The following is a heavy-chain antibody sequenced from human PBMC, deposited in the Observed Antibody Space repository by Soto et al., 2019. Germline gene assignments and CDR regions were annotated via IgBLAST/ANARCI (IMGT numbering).Heavy chain of an antibody. J-gene: IGHJ4*02. D-gene: IGHD3-22*01. Sequence: QVQLVQSGAEVKKPGSSVKVSCKASGGTFSSYAISWVRQAPGQGLEWMGGIIPIFGTANYAQKFQGRVTIPADESTSTAYRELSSLRSEDTAVYYCAREDRPYDSSGYYHYWGQGTLVTVSS. V-gene: IGHV1-69*01. CDR2: IIPIFGTA. CDR3: AREDRPYDSSGYYHY. CDR1: GGTFSSYA.